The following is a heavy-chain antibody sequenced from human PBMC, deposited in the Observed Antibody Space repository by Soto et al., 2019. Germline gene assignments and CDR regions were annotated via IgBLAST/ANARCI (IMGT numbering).Heavy chain of an antibody. CDR1: GGSISSYY. V-gene: IGHV4-59*01. Sequence: PSETLSLTCTVSGGSISSYYWSWIRQPPGKGLEWIGYIYYSGSTNYNPSLKSRVTISVDTSKNQFSLKLSSVTAADTAVYYCARYPAYGSGSYDAFDSWGQGTMVPVSS. J-gene: IGHJ3*02. CDR2: IYYSGST. CDR3: ARYPAYGSGSYDAFDS. D-gene: IGHD3-10*01.